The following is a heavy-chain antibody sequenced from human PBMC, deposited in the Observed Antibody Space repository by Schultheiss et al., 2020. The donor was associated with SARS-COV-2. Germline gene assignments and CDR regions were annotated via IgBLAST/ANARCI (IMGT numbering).Heavy chain of an antibody. D-gene: IGHD2-15*01. CDR1: GFTFSNAW. CDR2: ISSSSTI. CDR3: VRDRSWWTPYNCFDL. V-gene: IGHV3-69-1*01. J-gene: IGHJ5*02. Sequence: GGSLRLSCAASGFTFSNAWMNWVRQAPGKGLEWVSYISSSSTIYYADSVKGRFTISRDNAKKSLYLQMHSLRVEDTAVYYCVRDRSWWTPYNCFDLWGRGTLVTVSS.